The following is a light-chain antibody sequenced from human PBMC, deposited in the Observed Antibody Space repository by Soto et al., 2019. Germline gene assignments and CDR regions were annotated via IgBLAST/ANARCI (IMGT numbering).Light chain of an antibody. J-gene: IGLJ1*01. Sequence: QSVLTQPASVSGSPGQSITISCTATSSDVGAYNYVSWYQQHPGKAPKLMIYEVSNRPSGVSNRFSGSKSGNAASLTISGLQAEDEADYYCSSYTSSSIYVFGTGTKLTVL. CDR1: SSDVGAYNY. V-gene: IGLV2-14*01. CDR2: EVS. CDR3: SSYTSSSIYV.